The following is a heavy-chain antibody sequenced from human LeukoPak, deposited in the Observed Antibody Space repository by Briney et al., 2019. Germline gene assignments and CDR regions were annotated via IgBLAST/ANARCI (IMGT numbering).Heavy chain of an antibody. D-gene: IGHD5-18*01. CDR2: ISSSSSTI. Sequence: GGSLRLSCAASGFTFSSYSMNWVRQAPVKGLEWVSYISSSSSTIYYADSVKGRFTISRDNAKNSLYLQMNSLRAEDTAVYYCAREGIQLFHYYYGMDVWGQGTTVTVSS. J-gene: IGHJ6*02. CDR1: GFTFSSYS. V-gene: IGHV3-48*04. CDR3: AREGIQLFHYYYGMDV.